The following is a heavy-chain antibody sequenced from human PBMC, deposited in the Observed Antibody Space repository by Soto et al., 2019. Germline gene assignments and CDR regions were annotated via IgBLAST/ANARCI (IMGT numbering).Heavy chain of an antibody. D-gene: IGHD2-15*01. CDR1: GFSFSDYS. V-gene: IGHV3-23*01. CDR2: LTRGGTT. J-gene: IGHJ4*02. CDR3: AKRATTVPTPGNYFDC. Sequence: EVQLLESGGGLVQPGGSLRLSCADSGFSFSDYSMTWVRQAPGRGLEWVSTLTRGGTTFYADSVKGRFTISRDTSKNTLSQQMHNLRAEDTARYYCAKRATTVPTPGNYFDCWGQGTLVTVSS.